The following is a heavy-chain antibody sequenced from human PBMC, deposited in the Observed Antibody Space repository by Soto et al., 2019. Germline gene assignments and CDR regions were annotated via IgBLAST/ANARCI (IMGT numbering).Heavy chain of an antibody. V-gene: IGHV3-30-3*01. CDR2: ISYDGSSK. CDR3: AKGYSHAFDY. J-gene: IGHJ4*02. D-gene: IGHD5-18*01. Sequence: QVQLVESGGGVVQPGMSLTLSCAASGFIFSSYAMPWVRQSPGKGLEWVAFISYDGSSKYYTDSVKGRFSVSRDNSKNKLLLQLNSLTGVDTAVYYCAKGYSHAFDYWGQGTLVTVSS. CDR1: GFIFSSYA.